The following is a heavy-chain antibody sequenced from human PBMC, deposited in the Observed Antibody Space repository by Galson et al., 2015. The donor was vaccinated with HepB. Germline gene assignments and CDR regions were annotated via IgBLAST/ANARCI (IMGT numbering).Heavy chain of an antibody. Sequence: SVKVSCKASGYTFTSYYIHWVRQAPGQGLEWMGIINPSGGSTSYAQKFQGRVTMTRDTSTSTVYMELSSLRSEDTAVYYCARGPIKNSSGYPFGYWGQGTLVPVSS. CDR3: ARGPIKNSSGYPFGY. CDR1: GYTFTSYY. CDR2: INPSGGST. D-gene: IGHD3-22*01. J-gene: IGHJ4*02. V-gene: IGHV1-46*01.